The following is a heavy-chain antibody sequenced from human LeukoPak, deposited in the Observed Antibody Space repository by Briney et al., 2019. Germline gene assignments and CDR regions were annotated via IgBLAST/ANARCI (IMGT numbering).Heavy chain of an antibody. Sequence: GGSLRLSCAASGLTFSSYAMSWVRQAPGEGLEWVSAISGSGGSTYYADSAKGRFTISRDNSKNTLYLQMNSLRAEDTAVYYCAKGGPHCGGDCPNDYWGQGTLVTVSS. J-gene: IGHJ4*02. CDR1: GLTFSSYA. CDR3: AKGGPHCGGDCPNDY. CDR2: ISGSGGST. D-gene: IGHD2-21*02. V-gene: IGHV3-23*01.